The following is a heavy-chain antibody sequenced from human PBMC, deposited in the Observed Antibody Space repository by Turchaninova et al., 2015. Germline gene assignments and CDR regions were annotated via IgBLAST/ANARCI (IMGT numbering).Heavy chain of an antibody. J-gene: IGHJ4*02. CDR1: EYSLSEQL. Sequence: EVQLVQSGAELKKPGEARKVSCRPIEYSLSEQLIGWGRQMPGKGLDWMGVIYPDDSDTIYSPSFSGQVTISADNSINTVYLKWNSLRASDTAIYFCARLGSSGYFDFDLWGQGALVTVSS. CDR2: IYPDDSDT. V-gene: IGHV5-51*01. D-gene: IGHD3-22*01. CDR3: ARLGSSGYFDFDL.